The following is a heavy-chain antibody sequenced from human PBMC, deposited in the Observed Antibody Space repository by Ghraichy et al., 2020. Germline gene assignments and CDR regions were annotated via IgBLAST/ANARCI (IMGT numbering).Heavy chain of an antibody. D-gene: IGHD2-21*01. CDR2: ISYSGDT. J-gene: IGHJ4*02. Sequence: SQTLSLTCTVSGASVSSGRYYWIWIRQPPGKGLEWIGYISYSGDTSYNPSLKSRVTISTDTSKNLLSLKLNSVTAADTAIFYCARGDWYGYTDYWGQGTLVTVSS. CDR3: ARGDWYGYTDY. CDR1: GASVSSGRYY. V-gene: IGHV4-61*01.